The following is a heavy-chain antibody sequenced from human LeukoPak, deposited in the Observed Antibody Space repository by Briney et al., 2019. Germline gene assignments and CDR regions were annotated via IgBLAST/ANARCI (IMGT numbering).Heavy chain of an antibody. CDR1: GFTFDDYT. Sequence: PGGSLRLSCAASGFTFDDYTMHWVRQVPGKGLEWVSFISWDGSSTYYVDSVKGRFIISRDNRKNSLYLQMNSLRTEDTALYYCAKGRDGYNDGADYWGQGTLVTVSS. CDR2: ISWDGSST. V-gene: IGHV3-43*01. CDR3: AKGRDGYNDGADY. D-gene: IGHD5-24*01. J-gene: IGHJ4*02.